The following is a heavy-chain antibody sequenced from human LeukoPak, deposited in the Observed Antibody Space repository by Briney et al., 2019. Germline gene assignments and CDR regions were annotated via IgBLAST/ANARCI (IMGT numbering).Heavy chain of an antibody. V-gene: IGHV1-18*01. Sequence: ASVKVSCKASGYTFISFGISWVRQAPGQGLEWMGWISADNGNTNYAQKLQGRVTMTTDTSTRTAYMELRSLRSDDTAVYYCARRHDIVVVPAAMRRGRKDAFDIWGQGTMVTVSS. D-gene: IGHD2-2*01. CDR2: ISADNGNT. CDR3: ARRHDIVVVPAAMRRGRKDAFDI. J-gene: IGHJ3*02. CDR1: GYTFISFG.